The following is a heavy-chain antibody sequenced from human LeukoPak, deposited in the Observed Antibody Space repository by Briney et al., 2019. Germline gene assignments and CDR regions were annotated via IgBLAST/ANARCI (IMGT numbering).Heavy chain of an antibody. Sequence: SETLSLTCAVYGGSFSGYYWSWIRQPPGKGLEWIGEINHSGSTNYNPSLKSRVTISVDTSKNQFSLELSSVTAADTAVYYCARLRGVATTQPRGYYFDYWGQGTLVTVSS. CDR1: GGSFSGYY. CDR3: ARLRGVATTQPRGYYFDY. V-gene: IGHV4-34*01. CDR2: INHSGST. D-gene: IGHD5-12*01. J-gene: IGHJ4*02.